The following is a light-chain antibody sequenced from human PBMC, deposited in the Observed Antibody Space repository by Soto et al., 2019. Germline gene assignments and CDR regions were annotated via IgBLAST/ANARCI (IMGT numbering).Light chain of an antibody. CDR3: QQYEILTI. J-gene: IGKJ4*01. CDR2: GAS. Sequence: DSQMTQSPSSLSASVGDRVTITCPASQDIRTHLNWFQQKPGKAPKLLIYGASYWEIGVPSRFSGGGSGPDFTLSISSLQPEDSATYYCQQYEILTIFGGGTKVEIK. CDR1: QDIRTH. V-gene: IGKV1-33*01.